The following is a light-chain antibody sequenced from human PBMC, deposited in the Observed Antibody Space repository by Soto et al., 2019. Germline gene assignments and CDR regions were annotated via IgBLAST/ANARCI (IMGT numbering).Light chain of an antibody. CDR2: HAS. V-gene: IGKV1-5*01. CDR3: QHYNSYPWT. J-gene: IGKJ1*01. Sequence: DIVMTQSPDSLAASIGDRVTITCRASQTINNWLAWYQQKPGKAPNLLIYHASNLETGVPSRFSGSAFGTEFTLTISSLQPDDFATYYCQHYNSYPWTFGQGTKVEIK. CDR1: QTINNW.